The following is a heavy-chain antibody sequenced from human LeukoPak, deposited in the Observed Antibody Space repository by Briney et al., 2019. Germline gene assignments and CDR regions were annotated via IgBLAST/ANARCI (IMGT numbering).Heavy chain of an antibody. Sequence: GGSLRLSCAASGFTFRSYAMSWVRQAPGKGLEWVSGISGSGGSTYYADSVKGRFTISRNKSKNMVHLQMNSLRAEDTAVYYCAMASSTSSGWFDPWGQGTPVTVSS. J-gene: IGHJ5*02. CDR2: ISGSGGST. CDR1: GFTFRSYA. D-gene: IGHD2-2*01. V-gene: IGHV3-23*01. CDR3: AMASSTSSGWFDP.